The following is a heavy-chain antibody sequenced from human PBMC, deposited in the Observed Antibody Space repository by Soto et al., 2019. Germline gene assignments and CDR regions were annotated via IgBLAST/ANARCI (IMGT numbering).Heavy chain of an antibody. CDR3: ARTDCGGDCYHWYFDL. CDR2: IIPIFGTA. CDR1: GGTFSSYA. D-gene: IGHD2-21*02. Sequence: QVQLVQSGAEVKKPGSSVKVSCKASGGTFSSYAISWVRQAPGQGLEWMGGIIPIFGTANYAQKFQGRVTITADESTSTAYMELSSLRSEDPDVYYCARTDCGGDCYHWYFDLWGRGTLVTVSS. J-gene: IGHJ2*01. V-gene: IGHV1-69*01.